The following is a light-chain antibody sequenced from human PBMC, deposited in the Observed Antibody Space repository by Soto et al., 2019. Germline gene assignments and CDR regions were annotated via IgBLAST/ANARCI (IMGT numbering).Light chain of an antibody. CDR2: GNS. V-gene: IGLV1-40*01. CDR3: QSYESSLSGFYV. J-gene: IGLJ1*01. CDR1: SSNIGAGYD. Sequence: QSVLTQPPSVSGAPGQRVTISCTGSSSNIGAGYDVHWYQQLPGTAPKLLIYGNSNRPSGVPDRFSGSKSGTSASLAITGLQAEDEADYCCQSYESSLSGFYVFGTGTKVPVL.